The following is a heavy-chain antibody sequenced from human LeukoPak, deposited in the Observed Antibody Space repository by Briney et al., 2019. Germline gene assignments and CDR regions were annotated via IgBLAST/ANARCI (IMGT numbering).Heavy chain of an antibody. CDR1: GFTFDGYG. V-gene: IGHV3-20*04. CDR3: ARDSFSGSSLDY. CDR2: INWDGGST. Sequence: GALRLSCAASGFTFDGYGMSWVRQAPGKGLEWVSSINWDGGSTAYADSVQGRFTISRDNAKNSLHLQMKSLRAEDTALYYCARDSFSGSSLDYWGQGTLVTVSS. D-gene: IGHD1-26*01. J-gene: IGHJ4*02.